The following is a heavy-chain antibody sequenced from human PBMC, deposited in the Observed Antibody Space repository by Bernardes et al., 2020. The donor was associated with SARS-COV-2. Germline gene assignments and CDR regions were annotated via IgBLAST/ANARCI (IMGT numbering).Heavy chain of an antibody. D-gene: IGHD4-17*01. CDR1: GGSISSYY. Sequence: SETLSLTCTVSGGSISSYYWSWIRQPPGKGLEWIGYIYYSGSTNYNPSLKSRVTISVDTSKNQFSLKLSSVTAADTAVYYCAGDATTVTTKGYYYYGMDVWGQGTTVTVSS. CDR3: AGDATTVTTKGYYYYGMDV. V-gene: IGHV4-59*01. CDR2: IYYSGST. J-gene: IGHJ6*02.